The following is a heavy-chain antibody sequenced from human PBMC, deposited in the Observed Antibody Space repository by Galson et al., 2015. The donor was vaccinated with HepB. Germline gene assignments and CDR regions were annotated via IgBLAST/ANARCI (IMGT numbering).Heavy chain of an antibody. Sequence: SLRLSCAASGFTFSSYGMHWVRQAPGKGLEWVAFIRYDGSNKYYADSVKGRFTISRDNSKNTLYLQMNSLRAEDTAVYYCAKDLLLWFGEGIRYYGMDVWGQGTTVTVSS. D-gene: IGHD3-10*01. CDR3: AKDLLLWFGEGIRYYGMDV. J-gene: IGHJ6*02. CDR1: GFTFSSYG. CDR2: IRYDGSNK. V-gene: IGHV3-30*02.